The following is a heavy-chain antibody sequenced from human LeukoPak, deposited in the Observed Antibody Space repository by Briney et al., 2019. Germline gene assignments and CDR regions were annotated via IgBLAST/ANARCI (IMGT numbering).Heavy chain of an antibody. CDR1: GDSISRGRYY. Sequence: SQTLSLTCTVSGDSISRGRYYWSWVRQPAGKELEWIGRIYASGKTDYNPYTPSLKSRVAMSLDTSKNQFSLKLSSVTAADTAVYYCARDGGTNWNDAEYFQHWGQGTLVTVSS. V-gene: IGHV4-61*02. J-gene: IGHJ1*01. D-gene: IGHD1-20*01. CDR2: IYASGKT. CDR3: ARDGGTNWNDAEYFQH.